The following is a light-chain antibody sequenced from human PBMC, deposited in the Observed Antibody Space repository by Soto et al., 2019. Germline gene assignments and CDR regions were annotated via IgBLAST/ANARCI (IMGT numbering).Light chain of an antibody. CDR1: QGISSY. CDR3: QQLFDSPIT. CDR2: AAS. V-gene: IGKV1-9*01. Sequence: DIQLTQSPSFLSASVGDRVTITCRASQGISSYLALYQQKPGKAPKLLIYAASTLQSGVPSRFSGSGSGTEFTLTISSLQPDDFATYYCQQLFDSPITFGQGTRLEIK. J-gene: IGKJ5*01.